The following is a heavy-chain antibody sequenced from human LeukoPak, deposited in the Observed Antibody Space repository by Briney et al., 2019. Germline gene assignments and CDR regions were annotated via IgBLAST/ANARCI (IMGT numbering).Heavy chain of an antibody. CDR3: GRDRSGGGAESDAFDI. D-gene: IGHD3-10*01. J-gene: IGHJ3*02. Sequence: SETLSLTCSGSGDSISSGDYSWSWIRQSPGKGLEWIGYILYRGTTYYNPSLNRRLTMSVDPSKNHFSLTLSSVTAADTAMYYCGRDRSGGGAESDAFDIWGQGTMVTVSS. CDR1: GDSISSGDYS. CDR2: ILYRGTT. V-gene: IGHV4-30-4*01.